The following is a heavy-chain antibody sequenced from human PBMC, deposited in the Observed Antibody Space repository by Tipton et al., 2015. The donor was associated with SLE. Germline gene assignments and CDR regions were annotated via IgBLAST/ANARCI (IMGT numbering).Heavy chain of an antibody. D-gene: IGHD6-19*01. Sequence: QLVQSGAEVKKPGSSVKVSCKASGGTFSSYAISWVRQAPGQGLEWMGGIIPIFGTANYARKFQGRVTITADKSTGPAYLELSSLRSEDPAVYYCARVGAQWLVPAFDIWAQGTMVTVSS. V-gene: IGHV1-69*06. CDR1: GGTFSSYA. J-gene: IGHJ3*02. CDR3: ARVGAQWLVPAFDI. CDR2: IIPIFGTA.